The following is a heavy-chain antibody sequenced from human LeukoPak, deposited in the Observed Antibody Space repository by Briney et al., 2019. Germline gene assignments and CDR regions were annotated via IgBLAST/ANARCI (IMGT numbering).Heavy chain of an antibody. CDR1: GFTFSSYS. Sequence: GGSLRLSCAASGFTFSSYSMNWVRQAPGKGLEWVAVISYDGSNKYYADSVKGRFTISRDNSKNTLYLRMNSLRAEDTAVYYCAREFIPMVRGFPFTFDYWGQGTLVTVSS. CDR3: AREFIPMVRGFPFTFDY. J-gene: IGHJ4*02. V-gene: IGHV3-30*03. CDR2: ISYDGSNK. D-gene: IGHD3-10*01.